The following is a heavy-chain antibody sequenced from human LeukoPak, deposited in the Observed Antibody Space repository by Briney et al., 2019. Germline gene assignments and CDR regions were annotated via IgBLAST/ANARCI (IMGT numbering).Heavy chain of an antibody. CDR1: GFTFSSYS. Sequence: GGSLRLSCAASGFTFSSYSMNWVRQAPGKGLEWVSSISSSSSYIYYADSVKGRFTISRDNAKNSLYLQMNSLRAEDTAVYYCARETDRIAVAAFDYWGQGTLVTVSS. J-gene: IGHJ4*02. CDR2: ISSSSSYI. CDR3: ARETDRIAVAAFDY. V-gene: IGHV3-21*04. D-gene: IGHD6-19*01.